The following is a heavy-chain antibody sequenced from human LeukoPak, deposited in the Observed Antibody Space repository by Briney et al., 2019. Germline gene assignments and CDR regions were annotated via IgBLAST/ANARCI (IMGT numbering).Heavy chain of an antibody. Sequence: SETLSLTCTVSGGSISSYYWSWIRQPPGKGLEWIGYIYYSGSTNYNPSLKSRVTISVDTSKNQFSLKLSSVTATDTAVYYCAGASYDSSGVHWGQGTLVTVSS. CDR3: AGASYDSSGVH. J-gene: IGHJ4*02. D-gene: IGHD3-22*01. CDR2: IYYSGST. CDR1: GGSISSYY. V-gene: IGHV4-59*01.